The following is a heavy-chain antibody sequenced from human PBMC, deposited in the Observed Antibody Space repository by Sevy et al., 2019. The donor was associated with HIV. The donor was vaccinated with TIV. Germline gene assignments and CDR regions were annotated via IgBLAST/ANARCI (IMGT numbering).Heavy chain of an antibody. V-gene: IGHV1-18*01. J-gene: IGHJ5*02. CDR2: ISPFNHKT. CDR1: GYTFSNYG. CDR3: ARDRAHDWGEGWFDP. Sequence: ATVKVSCKASGYTFSNYGISWVRQAPGQGLEWMGWISPFNHKTNYAQKFQGRVSLTSDTSATTAYMEVTSLRSDDAAVYYCARDRAHDWGEGWFDPWGQGTLVTVSS. D-gene: IGHD2-21*01.